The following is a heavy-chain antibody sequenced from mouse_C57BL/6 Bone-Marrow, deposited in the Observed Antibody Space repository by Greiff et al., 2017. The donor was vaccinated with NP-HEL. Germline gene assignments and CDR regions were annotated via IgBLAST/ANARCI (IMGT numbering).Heavy chain of an antibody. Sequence: QVQLQQSGAELVKPGASVKMSCKASGYPFTSYWITWVKQRPGQGLEWIGDIYPGSGSTNYNEKFKSKATLTVDTSSSTAYMQLSSLTSEDAAVYYCARVTTVVATDWYFDVWGTGTTVTVSS. CDR3: ARVTTVVATDWYFDV. J-gene: IGHJ1*03. CDR1: GYPFTSYW. D-gene: IGHD1-1*01. CDR2: IYPGSGST. V-gene: IGHV1-55*01.